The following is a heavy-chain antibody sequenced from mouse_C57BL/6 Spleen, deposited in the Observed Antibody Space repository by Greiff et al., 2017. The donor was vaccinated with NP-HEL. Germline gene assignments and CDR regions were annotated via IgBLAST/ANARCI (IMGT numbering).Heavy chain of an antibody. CDR1: GYTFTSYT. CDR2: INPSSGYT. Sequence: QVQLKESGAELARPGASVKMSCKASGYTFTSYTMHWVKQRPGQGLEWIGYINPSSGYTKYNQKFKDKATLTADNSSSTAYMQLSSLTSEDSAVYYCARSDYYGYDDVPHFDYWGQGTTLTVSS. J-gene: IGHJ2*01. D-gene: IGHD2-2*01. CDR3: ARSDYYGYDDVPHFDY. V-gene: IGHV1-4*01.